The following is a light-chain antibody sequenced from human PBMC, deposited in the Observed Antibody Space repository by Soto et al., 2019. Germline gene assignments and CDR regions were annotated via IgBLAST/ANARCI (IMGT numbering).Light chain of an antibody. Sequence: QSALTQPASVSGSPGQSITISCPGTSSDIGGYYYVSWYQHHPGKAPKLMIYQVSNRPSGVSNRFSGSKSGNTASLTISGLQAEDEADYYCTSYSSSTTFYVFGTGTKVTVL. V-gene: IGLV2-14*01. J-gene: IGLJ1*01. CDR2: QVS. CDR3: TSYSSSTTFYV. CDR1: SSDIGGYYY.